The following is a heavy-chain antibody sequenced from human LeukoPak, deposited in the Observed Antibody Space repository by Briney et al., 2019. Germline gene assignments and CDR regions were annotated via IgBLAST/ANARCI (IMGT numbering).Heavy chain of an antibody. V-gene: IGHV3-23*01. CDR2: ISGSGGST. J-gene: IGHJ4*02. CDR1: GFTFSSYG. D-gene: IGHD6-19*01. CDR3: AKDPEYSSGFFDY. Sequence: GGSLRLSCAASGFTFSSYGMHWVRQAPGKGLEWVSAISGSGGSTYYADSVKGRFTISRDNSKNTLYLQMNSLRAEDTAVYYCAKDPEYSSGFFDYWGQGTLVTVSS.